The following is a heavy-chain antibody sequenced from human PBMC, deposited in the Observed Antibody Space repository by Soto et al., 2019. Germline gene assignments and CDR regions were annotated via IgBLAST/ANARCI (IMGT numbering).Heavy chain of an antibody. CDR2: IYHSGST. CDR1: GGSISSGGYS. CDR3: ARVQRGYYDSSGYYWHAFDI. D-gene: IGHD3-22*01. V-gene: IGHV4-30-2*01. J-gene: IGHJ3*02. Sequence: SETLSLTCAVSGGSISSGGYSWSWIRQPPGKGLEWIGYIYHSGSTYYNPSLKSRVTISVDRSKNQFSLKLSSVTAADTAVYYCARVQRGYYDSSGYYWHAFDIWGQGTMVTVSS.